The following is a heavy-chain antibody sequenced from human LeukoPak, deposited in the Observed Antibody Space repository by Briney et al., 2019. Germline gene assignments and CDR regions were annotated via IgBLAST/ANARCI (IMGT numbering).Heavy chain of an antibody. D-gene: IGHD3-3*01. CDR2: INHSGST. Sequence: SETLSLTCAVYGGSFSGYYWSWIRQPPGKGLEWIGEINHSGSTNYNPSLKSRVTISVDTSKNQFSPKLSSVPAADTAVYYCARGRRSVDFWSGYYTGRFDYGGQGTLVTVS. V-gene: IGHV4-34*01. J-gene: IGHJ4*02. CDR1: GGSFSGYY. CDR3: ARGRRSVDFWSGYYTGRFDY.